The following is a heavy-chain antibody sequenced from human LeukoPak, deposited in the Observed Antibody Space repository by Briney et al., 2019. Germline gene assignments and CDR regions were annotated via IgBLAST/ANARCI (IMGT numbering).Heavy chain of an antibody. CDR2: IGGSSISI. Sequence: GGSLRLSCAASGFTFSGYSMNWVRQAPGKGLEWVSYIGGSSISIYYADSVKGRFTISRDNAKNSLYLQMNSLRAEDSAVYYCARVGFGSGNFYSSYGMDVWGQGTTVTVSS. V-gene: IGHV3-48*01. CDR1: GFTFSGYS. CDR3: ARVGFGSGNFYSSYGMDV. D-gene: IGHD3-10*01. J-gene: IGHJ6*02.